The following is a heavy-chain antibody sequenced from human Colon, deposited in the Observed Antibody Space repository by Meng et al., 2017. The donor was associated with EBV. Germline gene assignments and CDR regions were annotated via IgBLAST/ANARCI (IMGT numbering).Heavy chain of an antibody. CDR3: AYYFVRRLGTGS. Sequence: LRAVVAAELKPSGATANTCSVPGGAGRKNDDTCRWIQPTRRKMLEMVCFMPVSRRPHYNHSLHSRVTITIDQSTNQFVLKLTSVTAEDTAVYYCAYYFVRRLGTGSWGQGTLVTVSS. CDR2: MPVSRRP. D-gene: IGHD2-8*02. V-gene: IGHV4-61*08. CDR1: GGAGRKNDDT. J-gene: IGHJ5*02.